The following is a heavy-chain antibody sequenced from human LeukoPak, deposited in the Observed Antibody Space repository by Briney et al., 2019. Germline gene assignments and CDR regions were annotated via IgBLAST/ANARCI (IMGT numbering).Heavy chain of an antibody. D-gene: IGHD3-22*01. CDR1: GFTFSSYA. V-gene: IGHV3-30-3*01. J-gene: IGHJ3*02. Sequence: PGGSLRLSCAASGFTFSSYAMHWVRQAPGKGLEWVAVISYDGSNKYYADSVKGRFTISRDNSKNTLYLQMNSLRAEDTAVYYCARAESMIVAYDAFDIWGQGTMVTVSS. CDR2: ISYDGSNK. CDR3: ARAESMIVAYDAFDI.